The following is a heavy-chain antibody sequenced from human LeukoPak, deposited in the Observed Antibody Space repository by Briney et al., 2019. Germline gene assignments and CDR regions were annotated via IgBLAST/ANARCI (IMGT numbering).Heavy chain of an antibody. D-gene: IGHD4-17*01. CDR2: INPNSGGT. CDR1: GYTFTGYY. V-gene: IGHV1-2*02. Sequence: PWASVKVSCKASGYTFTGYYMHWVRQAPGQGLEWMGWINPNSGGTNYAQKFQGRVTMTRDTSISTAYMELSRLRSDDTAVYYCAREVYGDYVVGSTVDWGQGTLVTVSS. J-gene: IGHJ4*02. CDR3: AREVYGDYVVGSTVD.